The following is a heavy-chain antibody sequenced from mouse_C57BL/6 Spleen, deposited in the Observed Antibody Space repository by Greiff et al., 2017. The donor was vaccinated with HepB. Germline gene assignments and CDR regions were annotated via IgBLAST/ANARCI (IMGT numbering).Heavy chain of an antibody. CDR2: ISGGGGNT. J-gene: IGHJ3*01. CDR3: ERHGTTVVDWFAY. CDR1: GFTFSSYT. V-gene: IGHV5-9*01. Sequence: EVMLVESGGGLVKPGGSLKLSCAASGFTFSSYTMSWVRQTPEKRLEWVATISGGGGNTYYPDSVKGRFTISRDNAKNTLYLQMSSLRSEDTALYYCERHGTTVVDWFAYWGQGTLVTVSA. D-gene: IGHD1-1*01.